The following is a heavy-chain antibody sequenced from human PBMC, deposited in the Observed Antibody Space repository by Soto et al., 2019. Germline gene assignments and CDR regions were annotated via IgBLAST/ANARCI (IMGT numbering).Heavy chain of an antibody. V-gene: IGHV1-69*01. D-gene: IGHD6-19*01. CDR1: GGTFSSYA. CDR2: IIPIFGTA. CDR3: ARGGREAVAGTFDY. J-gene: IGHJ4*02. Sequence: QVQLVQSGAEVKKPGSSVKVSCKASGGTFSSYAISWVRQAPGQGLEWMGGIIPIFGTANYAQKFQGRVTISAHESTSTAYMELSSLRSEDTAVYNCARGGREAVAGTFDYWGQGTLVTVSS.